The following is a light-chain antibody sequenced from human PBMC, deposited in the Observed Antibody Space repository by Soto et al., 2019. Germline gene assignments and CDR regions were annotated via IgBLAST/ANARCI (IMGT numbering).Light chain of an antibody. Sequence: DIQMTQSPSSLSASVGDRVTITCRASQSINNYLSWYQQKPGKAPKLLIYLGSNRASGVPDRFSGSGSGTDFTLKISRVEAEDVGVYYCMQALQTLITFGQGTRLEIK. CDR2: LGS. CDR3: MQALQTLIT. V-gene: IGKV1-39*01. J-gene: IGKJ5*01. CDR1: QSINNY.